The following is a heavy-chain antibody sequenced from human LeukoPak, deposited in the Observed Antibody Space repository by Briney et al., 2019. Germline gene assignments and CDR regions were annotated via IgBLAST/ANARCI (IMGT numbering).Heavy chain of an antibody. D-gene: IGHD1-14*01. V-gene: IGHV3-64*02. CDR2: IGAAGAHT. CDR3: ARDLGGTKTGGFDI. CDR1: GFRFSYHD. Sequence: TGGSLRLSCAASGFRFSYHDMHWVRQAPGKGLEFVSSIGAAGAHTFYADSLKGRFTISRENFQSTMYLQMDGLRPEDSAVYYCARDLGGTKTGGFDIWGQGTVVTVSS. J-gene: IGHJ3*02.